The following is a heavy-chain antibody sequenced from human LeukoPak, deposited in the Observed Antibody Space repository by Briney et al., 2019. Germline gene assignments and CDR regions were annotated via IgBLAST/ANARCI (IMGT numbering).Heavy chain of an antibody. V-gene: IGHV4-59*01. CDR3: ARERASAGPHFEH. CDR1: GGSISTYY. CDR2: NYNRGTT. J-gene: IGHJ4*02. Sequence: SSETLSLTCSVSGGSISTYYWSWIRQPPGKGLEWIGYNYNRGTTNYNPSLKSRATISVDRSKNQFSLSLTSVTAADTAVYYCARERASAGPHFEHWGRGILVTVSS. D-gene: IGHD6-19*01.